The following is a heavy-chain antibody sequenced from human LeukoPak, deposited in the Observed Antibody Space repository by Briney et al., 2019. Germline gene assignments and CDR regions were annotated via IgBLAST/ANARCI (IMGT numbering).Heavy chain of an antibody. Sequence: PSETLSLTCAVYGGSFSGYYWSWIRQPPGKGLEWIGYIYYSGSTYYNPSLKSRVTISVDTSKNQFSLKLSSVTAADTAVYYCAGSVDTAMVTFDYWGQGTLVTVPS. CDR2: IYYSGST. J-gene: IGHJ4*02. CDR1: GGSFSGYY. V-gene: IGHV4-30-4*01. D-gene: IGHD5-18*01. CDR3: AGSVDTAMVTFDY.